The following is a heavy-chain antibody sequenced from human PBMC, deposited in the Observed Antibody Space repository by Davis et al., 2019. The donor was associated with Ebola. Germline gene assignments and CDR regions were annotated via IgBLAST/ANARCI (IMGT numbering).Heavy chain of an antibody. CDR1: GYTFTSYG. Sequence: ASVKVSCKASGYTFTSYGINWVRQAPGQGLEWMGWINPNSGGTNYAQKFQGWVTMTSDTSISTAYMELSRLRSDDTAVYYCASGDIAAAIPWYYYGMDVWGKGTTVTVSS. D-gene: IGHD6-13*01. CDR2: INPNSGGT. V-gene: IGHV1-2*04. CDR3: ASGDIAAAIPWYYYGMDV. J-gene: IGHJ6*04.